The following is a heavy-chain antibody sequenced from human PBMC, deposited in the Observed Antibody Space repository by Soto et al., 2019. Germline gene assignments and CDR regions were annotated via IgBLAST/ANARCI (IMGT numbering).Heavy chain of an antibody. J-gene: IGHJ4*02. V-gene: IGHV3-48*03. CDR2: ISSSGSTI. D-gene: IGHD1-26*01. CDR1: GFTFSSYE. Sequence: VQLVESGGGLVQPGGSLRLSCAASGFTFSSYEMNWVRQAPGKGLEWVSYISSSGSTIYYADSVKGRFTISRDNAKNSLYLQMNSLRAEDTAVYYCARDGSGSYYLPHDYWGQGTLVTVSS. CDR3: ARDGSGSYYLPHDY.